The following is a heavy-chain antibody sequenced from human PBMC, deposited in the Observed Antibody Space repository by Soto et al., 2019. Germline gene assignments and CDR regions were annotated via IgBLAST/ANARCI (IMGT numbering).Heavy chain of an antibody. Sequence: GGSLRLSCAASGFTFSSYGMHWVRQAPGKGLEWVAVIWYDGSNKYYADSVKGRFTISRDNSKNTLYLQMNSLRAEDTAVYYCARDLTNYDPGIVRAGTLQHWGQGTLVTVSS. J-gene: IGHJ1*01. CDR3: ARDLTNYDPGIVRAGTLQH. CDR2: IWYDGSNK. CDR1: GFTFSSYG. D-gene: IGHD6-19*01. V-gene: IGHV3-33*01.